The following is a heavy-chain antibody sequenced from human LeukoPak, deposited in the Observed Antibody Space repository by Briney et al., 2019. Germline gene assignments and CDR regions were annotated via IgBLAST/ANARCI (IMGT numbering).Heavy chain of an antibody. CDR3: ARVAGGSGWYQVEYFDY. V-gene: IGHV1-8*03. D-gene: IGHD6-19*01. CDR2: MNPNSGNT. J-gene: IGHJ4*02. CDR1: GYTFASYD. Sequence: ASVKVSCKASGYTFASYDINWVRQATGPGREWMGWMNPNSGNTGYAQKFQGRVTITRNTSISTAYMELSSVRSEDTAVYYCARVAGGSGWYQVEYFDYWGQGTLVTVSS.